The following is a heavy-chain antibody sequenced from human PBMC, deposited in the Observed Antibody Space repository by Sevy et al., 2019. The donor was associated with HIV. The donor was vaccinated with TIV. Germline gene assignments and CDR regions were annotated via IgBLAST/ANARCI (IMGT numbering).Heavy chain of an antibody. CDR2: ISGLSNYI. CDR1: GFTFSSYS. CDR3: ARDRCTITSCHEGNWFDP. Sequence: GGSLRLSCAASGFTFSSYSMNWVRQAPGKGLEWVSSISGLSNYIYYADSVKGRLTISRDNARNSLYLQMNSLRPEDTAVYYCARDRCTITSCHEGNWFDPWGQGTLVTVSS. J-gene: IGHJ5*02. D-gene: IGHD2-2*01. V-gene: IGHV3-21*01.